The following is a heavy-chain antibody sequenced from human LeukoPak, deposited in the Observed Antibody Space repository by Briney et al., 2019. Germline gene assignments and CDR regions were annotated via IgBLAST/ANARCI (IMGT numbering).Heavy chain of an antibody. J-gene: IGHJ4*02. D-gene: IGHD5-18*01. CDR2: INPNSGAT. Sequence: EASVKVPCKASEYTFTGYYMHWVRQAPGQGLEWMGWINPNSGATDYAQNFQGRVTLTRDTAISTAYMELSRLRSDDTAVYYCASGYRFGNWGQGTLVTVSS. CDR3: ASGYRFGN. CDR1: EYTFTGYY. V-gene: IGHV1-2*02.